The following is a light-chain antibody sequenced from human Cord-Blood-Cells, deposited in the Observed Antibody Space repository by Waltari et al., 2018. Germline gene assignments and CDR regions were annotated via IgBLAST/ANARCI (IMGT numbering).Light chain of an antibody. Sequence: DSEMTQSPSSLSASVGDRVTITCRASQSISSYLNWYQQKPGKAPKLLIYAASSLQSGVPSRFSGSGSGTYFTLTISSLQPEDFATYYCQQSYSTPRGFGPGTKVDIK. CDR1: QSISSY. J-gene: IGKJ3*01. CDR3: QQSYSTPRG. CDR2: AAS. V-gene: IGKV1-39*01.